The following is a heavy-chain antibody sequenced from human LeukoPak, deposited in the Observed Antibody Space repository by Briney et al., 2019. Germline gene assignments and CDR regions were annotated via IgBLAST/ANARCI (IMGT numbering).Heavy chain of an antibody. CDR2: ISSSSSYI. V-gene: IGHV3-21*01. D-gene: IGHD3-10*01. Sequence: GGSLRLSCAASGLTFSSYSMNWVRQAPGKGLEWVSSISSSSSYIYYADSVKGRFTISRDNAKNSLYLQMNSLRAEDTAVYYCARDGPMVRGVIKYYYMDVWGKGTTVTVSS. J-gene: IGHJ6*03. CDR1: GLTFSSYS. CDR3: ARDGPMVRGVIKYYYMDV.